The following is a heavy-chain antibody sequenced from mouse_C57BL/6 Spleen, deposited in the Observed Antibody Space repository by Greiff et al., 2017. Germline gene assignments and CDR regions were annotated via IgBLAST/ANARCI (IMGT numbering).Heavy chain of an antibody. CDR2: IYPGSGST. Sequence: VQLQQPGAELMKPGASVKMSCKASGYTFTSYWITWVKQRPGQGLEWIGDIYPGSGSTNYNEKFKSKATLTVDTSSSTAYMQLSSLTSEDSAVYYCARDGSSLYAMDYWGQGTSVTVSS. CDR1: GYTFTSYW. V-gene: IGHV1-55*01. D-gene: IGHD1-1*01. CDR3: ARDGSSLYAMDY. J-gene: IGHJ4*01.